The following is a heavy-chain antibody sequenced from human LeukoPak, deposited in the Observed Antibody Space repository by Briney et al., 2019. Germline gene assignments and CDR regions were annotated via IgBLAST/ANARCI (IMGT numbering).Heavy chain of an antibody. CDR1: GFTFSSYS. Sequence: GGSLRLSCAASGFTFSSYSMNWVRQAPGKGLEWVSSISSSSSYIYYADSVKGRFTISRDNAKNSLYLQMNSLRAEDTAVYYCAIPPRQAIPPYGSGSYDAFDIWGQGTMVTVSS. V-gene: IGHV3-21*01. CDR2: ISSSSSYI. CDR3: AIPPRQAIPPYGSGSYDAFDI. D-gene: IGHD3-10*01. J-gene: IGHJ3*02.